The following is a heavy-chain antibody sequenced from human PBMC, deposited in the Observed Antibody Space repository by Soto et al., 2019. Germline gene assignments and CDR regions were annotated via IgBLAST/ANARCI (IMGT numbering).Heavy chain of an antibody. V-gene: IGHV4-39*01. CDR2: IYYSGST. CDR3: ARHEPVGDSIDY. D-gene: IGHD4-17*01. Sequence: SETLSLTCTVSGGSISSSSYYWGWIRQPPGKGLEWIGSIYYSGSTYYNPSLKSRVTISVDTSKNQFSLKLSSVTAADTAVYYCARHEPVGDSIDYWGQGTLVTVSS. J-gene: IGHJ4*02. CDR1: GGSISSSSYY.